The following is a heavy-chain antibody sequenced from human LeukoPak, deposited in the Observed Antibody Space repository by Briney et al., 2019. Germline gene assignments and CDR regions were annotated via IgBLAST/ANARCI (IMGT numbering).Heavy chain of an antibody. CDR1: GGSFSGYY. Sequence: PSETLSLTCAVYGGSFSGYYWSWIRQPPGKGLEWIGEINPSGSTNYNPSLKSRVTISVDTSKNQFSLKLSSVTAADTAVYYCARGRRAYYFDYWGQGTLVTVSS. V-gene: IGHV4-34*01. CDR3: ARGRRAYYFDY. J-gene: IGHJ4*02. CDR2: INPSGST.